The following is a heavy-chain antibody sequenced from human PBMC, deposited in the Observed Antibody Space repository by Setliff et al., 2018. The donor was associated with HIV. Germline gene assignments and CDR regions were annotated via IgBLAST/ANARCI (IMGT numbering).Heavy chain of an antibody. Sequence: SGPTLEPTQTVTLTCSFSGLSLSDNGMGVGWIRQPPGKALEWLAFIYWDDDKLYSPSLKSRLTITKDTSKNQVVLTMTNMDPADTGTYFCTHRRGRWLHFEHWGQGTLVTVSS. CDR3: THRRGRWLHFEH. J-gene: IGHJ1*01. CDR1: GLSLSDNGMG. V-gene: IGHV2-5*02. D-gene: IGHD6-19*01. CDR2: IYWDDDK.